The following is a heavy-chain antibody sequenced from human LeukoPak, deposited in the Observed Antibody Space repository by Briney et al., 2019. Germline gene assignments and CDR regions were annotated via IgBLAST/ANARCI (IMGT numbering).Heavy chain of an antibody. J-gene: IGHJ6*03. CDR1: GFTFSSYG. Sequence: PGGSLRLSCAASGFTFSSYGMHWVRQAPGKGLEWVAFIRYDGSNKYYADSVKGRFTISRDNSKNTLYLQMNSLRAEDTAVYYCAKCSSTSCYYYYYMDVWGKGTTVTISS. CDR2: IRYDGSNK. D-gene: IGHD2-2*01. CDR3: AKCSSTSCYYYYYMDV. V-gene: IGHV3-30*02.